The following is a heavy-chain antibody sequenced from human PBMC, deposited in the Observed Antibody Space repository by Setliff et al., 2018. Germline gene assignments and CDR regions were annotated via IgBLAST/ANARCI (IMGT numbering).Heavy chain of an antibody. CDR2: ISSYNDIT. Sequence: GASVKVSCKASGYILNSYGISWVRQAPGQGLEWMGWISSYNDITNYAQRFQGRVTLPTDMSTSAAYMELRSLGSDDTAVYYCSKLVRYCTTTACQGASGAEFWGQGTLVTVSS. J-gene: IGHJ4*02. D-gene: IGHD2-8*01. CDR3: SKLVRYCTTTACQGASGAEF. V-gene: IGHV1-18*01. CDR1: GYILNSYG.